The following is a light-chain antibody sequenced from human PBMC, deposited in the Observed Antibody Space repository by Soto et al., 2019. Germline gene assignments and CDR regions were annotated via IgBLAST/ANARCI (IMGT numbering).Light chain of an antibody. V-gene: IGLV2-14*01. CDR2: EVS. Sequence: QSALTQPASMSGSPGQSITISCTGTSSDVGGYNYVSWYQQHPDRAPKLIIYEVSNRPSGVSIRFSGSKSANTASLTISGLQAEYEADYYCSSYSTTYTVLFGGGTKLTVL. CDR1: SSDVGGYNY. CDR3: SSYSTTYTVL. J-gene: IGLJ2*01.